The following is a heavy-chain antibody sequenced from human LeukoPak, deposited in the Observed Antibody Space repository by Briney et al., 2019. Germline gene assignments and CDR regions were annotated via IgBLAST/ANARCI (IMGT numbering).Heavy chain of an antibody. CDR1: GYTFTSYA. CDR3: ARDLYYGSGSPPYYYYGMDV. Sequence: ASVTVSFTASGYTFTSYAMHWVRQAPGQRLELMGWINAGNGNTKYSQKFQGRVTITRDTSASTAYMELSSLRSEDTAVYYCARDLYYGSGSPPYYYYGMDVWGKGTTVTVSS. D-gene: IGHD3-10*01. J-gene: IGHJ6*04. CDR2: INAGNGNT. V-gene: IGHV1-3*01.